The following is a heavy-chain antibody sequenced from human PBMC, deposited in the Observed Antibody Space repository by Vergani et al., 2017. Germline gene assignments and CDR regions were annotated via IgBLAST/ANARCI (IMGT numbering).Heavy chain of an antibody. CDR2: ISAYNGNT. CDR1: GYTFTSYG. V-gene: IGHV1-18*01. J-gene: IGHJ4*02. D-gene: IGHD4-17*01. Sequence: QVQLVQSGAEVKKPGASVKVSCKASGYTFTSYGISWVRQAPGQGLEWMGWISAYNGNTNYAQKLQGRVTLTTDTSKSTAYMELRSLRYDDTAVYYCARAVEDYGEDYWGQGTLVTVSS. CDR3: ARAVEDYGEDY.